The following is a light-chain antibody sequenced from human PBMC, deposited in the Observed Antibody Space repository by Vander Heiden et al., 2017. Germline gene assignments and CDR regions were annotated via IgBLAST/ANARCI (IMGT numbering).Light chain of an antibody. Sequence: EIVLTQPPGTLSLSPGERATLSCRASQSVNRNYLAWFQQKPCLAPRLLIYTASSRATGIPDRFSGSGSGTDFTLTISRLEPDDFAVYYCKQEISSPWTFGQRTKVEIK. CDR1: QSVNRNY. CDR3: KQEISSPWT. V-gene: IGKV3-20*01. CDR2: TAS. J-gene: IGKJ1*01.